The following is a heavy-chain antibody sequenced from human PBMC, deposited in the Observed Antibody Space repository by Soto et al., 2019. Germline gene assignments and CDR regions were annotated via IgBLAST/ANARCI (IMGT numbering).Heavy chain of an antibody. D-gene: IGHD2-15*01. CDR3: AREVVAATFFDY. Sequence: QVQLQESGPGRVKPSQTLSLTCTVSAGSISSGGYYWSWIRQHPGKGLEWIGYIYYSGSTYYNPSLKSRVTISADTAKNPFPLKLSSVTAAETAVYSCAREVVAATFFDYWGQGTLVTVSS. J-gene: IGHJ4*02. CDR1: AGSISSGGYY. CDR2: IYYSGST. V-gene: IGHV4-31*03.